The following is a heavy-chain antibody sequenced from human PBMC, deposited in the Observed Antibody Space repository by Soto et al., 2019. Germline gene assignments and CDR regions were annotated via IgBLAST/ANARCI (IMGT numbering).Heavy chain of an antibody. J-gene: IGHJ6*02. Sequence: PSETLSLTCTVSGGSISSSSYYWGWIRQPPGKGLEWIGSIYYSGSTYYNPSLKSRATISVDTSKNQFSLKLSSVTAADTAVYYCASHSHSTVPYYYHYYGMAVWGQGTSVTVSS. CDR1: GGSISSSSYY. V-gene: IGHV4-39*01. D-gene: IGHD4-17*01. CDR2: IYYSGST. CDR3: ASHSHSTVPYYYHYYGMAV.